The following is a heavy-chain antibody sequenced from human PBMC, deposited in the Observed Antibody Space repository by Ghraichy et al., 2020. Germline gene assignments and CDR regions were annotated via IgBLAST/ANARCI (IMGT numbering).Heavy chain of an antibody. CDR2: ISSTGSYR. CDR1: GFTFSIYT. J-gene: IGHJ4*02. CDR3: ARDGLSSSWYGSYFDY. Sequence: GGSLRLSCAASGFTFSIYTMNWVRQAPGKGLEWVSSISSTGSYRYSGDSVKGRFTISRDNAKNSVYLQMNSLRDEDTAVYYCARDGLSSSWYGSYFDYWGQGTLVTVSS. D-gene: IGHD6-13*01. V-gene: IGHV3-21*01.